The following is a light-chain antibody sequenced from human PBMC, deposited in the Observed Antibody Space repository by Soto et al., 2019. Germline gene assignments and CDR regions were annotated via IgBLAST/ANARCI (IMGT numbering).Light chain of an antibody. CDR2: DAS. CDR3: QQFSSYPLT. Sequence: EIVLTQSPGTLSLSPGERATLSCRASQSVSSSYLAWYQQKPGQAPRLLIYDASSRPTDIPARFSGSGSGTDFTLTISSLEPEDFAVYYCQQFSSYPLTFGGGTKVDIK. CDR1: QSVSSSY. J-gene: IGKJ4*01. V-gene: IGKV3-20*01.